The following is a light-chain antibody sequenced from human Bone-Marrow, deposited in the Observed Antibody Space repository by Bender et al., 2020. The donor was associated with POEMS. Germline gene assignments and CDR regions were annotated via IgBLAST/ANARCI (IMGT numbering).Light chain of an antibody. CDR2: RNN. CDR1: GSNIGSNT. J-gene: IGLJ3*02. V-gene: IGLV1-44*01. CDR3: AVWDDSLNGWV. Sequence: QSVLTQPPSASGTPGQRVTISCSGSGSNIGSNTVNWYQQLPGTAPKLLIYRNNERPSGVPDRFSGSKSGTSASLAISGLRSEDEAAYYCAVWDDSLNGWVFGGGTKLTVL.